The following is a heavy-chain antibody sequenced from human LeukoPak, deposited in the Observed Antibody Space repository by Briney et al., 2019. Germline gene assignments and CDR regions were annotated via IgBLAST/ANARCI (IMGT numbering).Heavy chain of an antibody. CDR3: ARGPPLSLRGYSYGPDY. CDR2: IYYSGST. CDR1: GYSISSSNW. Sequence: SETLSLTCAVSGYSISSSNWWGWIRQPPGKGLEWIGYIYYSGSTYYNPSLKSRVTISVDTSKNQFSLKLSSVTAADTAVYYCARGPPLSLRGYSYGPDYWGQGTLVTVSS. D-gene: IGHD5-18*01. V-gene: IGHV4-28*03. J-gene: IGHJ4*02.